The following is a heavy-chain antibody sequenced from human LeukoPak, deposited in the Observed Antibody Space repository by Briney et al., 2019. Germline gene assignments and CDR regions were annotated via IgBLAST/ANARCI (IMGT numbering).Heavy chain of an antibody. CDR2: ISSSSSYI. Sequence: GGSLRLSCAASGFPFSSYSMNWVRQAPGKGLEWVSSISSSSSYIYYADSVKGRFTISRDNAKNSLYLQMNSLRAEDTAVYYCARDLSSGWFHDAFDIWGQGTMVTVSS. CDR1: GFPFSSYS. J-gene: IGHJ3*02. V-gene: IGHV3-21*01. D-gene: IGHD6-19*01. CDR3: ARDLSSGWFHDAFDI.